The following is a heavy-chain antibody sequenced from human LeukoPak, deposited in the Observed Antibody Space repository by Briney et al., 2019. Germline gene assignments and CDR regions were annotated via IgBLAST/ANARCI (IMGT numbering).Heavy chain of an antibody. CDR2: ISGSGAST. CDR3: AKGDDGAVRYYYYCMDV. CDR1: GFTFSSYA. D-gene: IGHD2-21*02. V-gene: IGHV3-23*01. Sequence: GGSLRLSCAASGFTFSSYAMSWVRQAPGKGLEWVSAISGSGASTYSADSVKGRFTISRDNSKNTLYLQMSSLRAEDTAVYYYAKGDDGAVRYYYYCMDVWGKGTTVTVSS. J-gene: IGHJ6*03.